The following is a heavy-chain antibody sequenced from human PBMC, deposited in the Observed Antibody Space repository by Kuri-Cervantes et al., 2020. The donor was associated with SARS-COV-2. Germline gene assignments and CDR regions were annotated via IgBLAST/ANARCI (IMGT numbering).Heavy chain of an antibody. J-gene: IGHJ6*02. CDR1: GFTFGDYA. CDR3: TRDKQYNWNSLYYYYYYYGMDV. V-gene: IGHV3-49*04. D-gene: IGHD1-7*01. Sequence: GESLKISCTASGFTFGDYAMSWVRQAPGKGLEWVGFIRSKAYGGTTEYAASVKGRSTISRDDSKSIAYLQMNSLKTEDTAVYYCTRDKQYNWNSLYYYYYYYGMDVWGQGTTVTVSS. CDR2: IRSKAYGGTT.